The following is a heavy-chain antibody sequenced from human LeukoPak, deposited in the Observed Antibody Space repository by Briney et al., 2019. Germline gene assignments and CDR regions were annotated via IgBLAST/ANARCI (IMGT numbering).Heavy chain of an antibody. J-gene: IGHJ5*02. CDR1: GGSISSHTYY. Sequence: SETLSLTCTVSGGSISSHTYYWGWIRQPPGKGLEWIGSIEYTGSTIYNPSLKSRVTISVDTSKNQFSLKVRSVTAADTAVYYCARQNDYTNPVVWFDPWGQGTRVTVSS. CDR2: IEYTGST. V-gene: IGHV4-39*01. CDR3: ARQNDYTNPVVWFDP. D-gene: IGHD4-11*01.